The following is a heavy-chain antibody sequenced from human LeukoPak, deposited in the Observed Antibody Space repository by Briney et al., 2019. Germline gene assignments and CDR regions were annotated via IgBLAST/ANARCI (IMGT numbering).Heavy chain of an antibody. CDR3: ARARRITMVRGVSTFDY. CDR1: GGSFSGYY. V-gene: IGHV4-34*01. CDR2: INHSGST. Sequence: SETLSLTCAVYGGSFSGYYWSWIRQPPGKGLEWIGEINHSGSTNYNPSLKSRVTISVDTSKNQFSLKLSSVTAADAAVYYCARARRITMVRGVSTFDYWGQGTLVTVSS. J-gene: IGHJ4*02. D-gene: IGHD3-10*01.